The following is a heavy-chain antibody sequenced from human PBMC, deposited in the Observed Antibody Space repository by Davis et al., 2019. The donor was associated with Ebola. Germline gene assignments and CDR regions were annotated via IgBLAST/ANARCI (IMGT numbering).Heavy chain of an antibody. J-gene: IGHJ5*02. V-gene: IGHV3-30-3*01. CDR3: ARDSEITMIVVAITWGWFDP. Sequence: GESLKISCAASGFTFSSYAMHWVRQAPGKGLEWVAVISYDGSNKYYADSVKGRFTISRDNSKNTLYLQMNSLRAEDTAVYYCARDSEITMIVVAITWGWFDPWGQGTLVTVSS. CDR1: GFTFSSYA. CDR2: ISYDGSNK. D-gene: IGHD3-22*01.